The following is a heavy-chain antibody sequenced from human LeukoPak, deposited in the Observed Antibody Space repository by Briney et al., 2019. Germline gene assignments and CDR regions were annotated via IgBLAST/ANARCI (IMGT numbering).Heavy chain of an antibody. Sequence: GGSLRLSCIASGFTFNNYAMTWVRQAPGPGLESGSIISGSGRTTYYADSVKVRFTISRYNSKNTLYLQMSSLRAEDTGVYYCAKDEDGYFGSWGQGTLVTVSS. CDR3: AKDEDGYFGS. V-gene: IGHV3-23*01. CDR1: GFTFNNYA. CDR2: ISGSGRTT. D-gene: IGHD5-24*01. J-gene: IGHJ4*02.